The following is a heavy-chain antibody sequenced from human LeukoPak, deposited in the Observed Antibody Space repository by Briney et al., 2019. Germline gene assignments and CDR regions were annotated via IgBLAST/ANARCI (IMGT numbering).Heavy chain of an antibody. CDR1: GGSISSYY. D-gene: IGHD3-3*01. V-gene: IGHV4-59*01. CDR2: IYYSGST. Sequence: SETLSLTCTVPGGSISSYYWSWIRQPPGKGLEWIGYIYYSGSTNYNPSLKSRVTISVDTSKNQFSLKLSSVTAADTAVYYCARVDHDFWSKNYYYYYMDVWGKGTTVTVSS. J-gene: IGHJ6*03. CDR3: ARVDHDFWSKNYYYYYMDV.